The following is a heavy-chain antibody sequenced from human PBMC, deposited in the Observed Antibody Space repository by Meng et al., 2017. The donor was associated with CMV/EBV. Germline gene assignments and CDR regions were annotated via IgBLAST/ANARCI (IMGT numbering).Heavy chain of an antibody. CDR2: ISSSSSYI. CDR3: ARDREDITLDY. Sequence: GESLKISCAASGFTFSSYEMNWVRQAPGKGLEWVSSISSSSSYIYYADSVKGRFTISRDNAKNSLYLQMNSLRAEDTAVYYCARDREDITLDYWGQGTLVTVSS. V-gene: IGHV3-21*01. D-gene: IGHD2-15*01. CDR1: GFTFSSYE. J-gene: IGHJ4*02.